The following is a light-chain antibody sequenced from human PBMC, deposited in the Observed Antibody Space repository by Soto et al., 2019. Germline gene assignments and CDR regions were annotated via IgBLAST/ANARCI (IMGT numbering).Light chain of an antibody. CDR1: QSVSSSY. V-gene: IGKV3-20*01. CDR3: QQYGSSSLT. CDR2: GAS. Sequence: EIVLTQSPGTLSLSPGERVTLSCRASQSVSSSYLAWYQQKPGQAPRLLIYGASSRATGIPDRFSGSGSGTDFTLTISRLEPEDFAAYYCQQYGSSSLTFGPGTEVDIK. J-gene: IGKJ3*01.